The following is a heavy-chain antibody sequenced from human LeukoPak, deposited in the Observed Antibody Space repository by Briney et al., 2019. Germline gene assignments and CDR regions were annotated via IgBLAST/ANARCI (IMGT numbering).Heavy chain of an antibody. Sequence: ASVKVSCKASGYTFTGYYMHWVRQAPGQGLEWMGWINPNSGGTNYAQKFQGRVTMTRDTSISTAYMELSRLRSDDTAVYYCARDVQTYYYDSSAPDYWGQGTLVTVSS. V-gene: IGHV1-2*02. CDR1: GYTFTGYY. CDR2: INPNSGGT. CDR3: ARDVQTYYYDSSAPDY. J-gene: IGHJ4*02. D-gene: IGHD3-22*01.